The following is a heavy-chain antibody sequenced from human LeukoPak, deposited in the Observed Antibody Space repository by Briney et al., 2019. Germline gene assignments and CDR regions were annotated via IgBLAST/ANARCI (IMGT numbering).Heavy chain of an antibody. CDR3: ARDNNWGSTHY. CDR1: GFTFSSYA. D-gene: IGHD7-27*01. J-gene: IGHJ4*02. V-gene: IGHV3-23*01. Sequence: TGGSLRLSCAASGFTFSSYAMSWVRQAPGKGLEWVSAISGSGGSTYYADSVQGRFTVSRDNSKNTLFLQMNTLRAEDTAVYYCARDNNWGSTHYWGQGTLVTVSS. CDR2: ISGSGGST.